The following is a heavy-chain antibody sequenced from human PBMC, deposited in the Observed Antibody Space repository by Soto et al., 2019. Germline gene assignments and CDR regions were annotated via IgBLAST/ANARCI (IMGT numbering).Heavy chain of an antibody. D-gene: IGHD6-13*01. V-gene: IGHV1-46*03. Sequence: ASVKVSCKASGYTFTSYYMHWVRQAPGQGLEWMGIINPSGGSTSYAQKFQGRVTMTRDTSTSTVYMELSSLRSEDTAVYYCARGGRIAAAGAEALNWFDPWGQGTLVTVSS. CDR2: INPSGGST. J-gene: IGHJ5*02. CDR1: GYTFTSYY. CDR3: ARGGRIAAAGAEALNWFDP.